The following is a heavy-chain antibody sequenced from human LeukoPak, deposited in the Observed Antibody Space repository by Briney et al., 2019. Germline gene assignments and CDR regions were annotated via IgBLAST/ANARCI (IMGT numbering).Heavy chain of an antibody. CDR3: ARDNDYSNYNPFDY. D-gene: IGHD4-11*01. V-gene: IGHV4-34*01. CDR1: GGSFSGYY. J-gene: IGHJ4*02. Sequence: SETLSLTCAVYGGSFSGYYWSWIRQPPGKGLEWIGEINHSGSTNYNPSPKSRVAISVDTSKNQFSLKLSSVTAADTAVYYCARDNDYSNYNPFDYWGQGTLVTVSS. CDR2: INHSGST.